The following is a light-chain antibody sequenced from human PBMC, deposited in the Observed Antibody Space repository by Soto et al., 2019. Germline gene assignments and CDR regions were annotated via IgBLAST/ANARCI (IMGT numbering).Light chain of an antibody. J-gene: IGKJ2*01. V-gene: IGKV3-15*01. CDR3: QQYDTWPPA. CDR2: GAS. Sequence: EVLMTQSPATLSVSPGERATLSCRASQSVSSNLAWYQQKPGQAPRLLIYGASTRAPGIPDRFSGSGSGTEFTPTISSLQSEDLEVFFCQQYDTWPPAFGQGTKGEIK. CDR1: QSVSSN.